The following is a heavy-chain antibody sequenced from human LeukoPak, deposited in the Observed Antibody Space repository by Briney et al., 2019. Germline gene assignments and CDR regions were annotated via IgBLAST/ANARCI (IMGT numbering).Heavy chain of an antibody. Sequence: GESLRLSCAASGFTVSSNYMNWVRQSPEKGLEWVSSITSGTTYIYYADSVRGRFTLSRDNAKNSLYLQMNSLRAEDTAVYYCARWPYSSSYYFDYWGQGTLVTVSS. J-gene: IGHJ4*02. V-gene: IGHV3-21*01. CDR2: ITSGTTYI. D-gene: IGHD6-6*01. CDR3: ARWPYSSSYYFDY. CDR1: GFTVSSNY.